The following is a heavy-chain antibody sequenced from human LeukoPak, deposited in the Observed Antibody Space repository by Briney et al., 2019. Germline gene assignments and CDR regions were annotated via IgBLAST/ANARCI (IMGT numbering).Heavy chain of an antibody. CDR1: GGTFSSYA. Sequence: ASVKVSCKASGGTFSSYAISWVRQAPGQGLEWMGGIIPIFGTAHYAQKFQGRVTITADESTSTAYMELSSLRSEDTAVYYCAREKYSGYDSLCFDYWGQGILVTVSS. CDR2: IIPIFGTA. CDR3: AREKYSGYDSLCFDY. V-gene: IGHV1-69*13. J-gene: IGHJ4*02. D-gene: IGHD5-12*01.